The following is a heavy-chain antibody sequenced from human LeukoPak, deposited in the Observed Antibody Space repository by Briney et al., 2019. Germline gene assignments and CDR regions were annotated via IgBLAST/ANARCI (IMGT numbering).Heavy chain of an antibody. Sequence: ASVKVSCKASGYTFNGYGISWVRQAPGQGLECMGWISAYNGNTNNAQKFQGRITMTTETSTSTAYMDLRSLRSGDTAVYYCARDKERWLHLLDVFAIWGQGTMVTVSS. J-gene: IGHJ3*02. CDR2: ISAYNGNT. CDR3: ARDKERWLHLLDVFAI. D-gene: IGHD5-24*01. CDR1: GYTFNGYG. V-gene: IGHV1-18*01.